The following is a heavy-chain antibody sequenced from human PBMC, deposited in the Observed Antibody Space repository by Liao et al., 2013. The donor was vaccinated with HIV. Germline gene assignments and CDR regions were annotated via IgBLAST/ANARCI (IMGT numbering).Heavy chain of an antibody. Sequence: QVQLQESGPGLVKPSETLSLTCTVSGGSISSYYWSWIRQPAGKGLEWIGRIYTSGSTNYNPSLKSRVTMSVDTSKNQFSLKLSSVTAADTAVYYCARDNIGYDFWSGYGDYYYMDVWGKGTTVTVSS. CDR3: ARDNIGYDFWSGYGDYYYMDV. CDR2: IYTSGST. D-gene: IGHD3-3*01. V-gene: IGHV4-4*07. J-gene: IGHJ6*03. CDR1: GGSISSYY.